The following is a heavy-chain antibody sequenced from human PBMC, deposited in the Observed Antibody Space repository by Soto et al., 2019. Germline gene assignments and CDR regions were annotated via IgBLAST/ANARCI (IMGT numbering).Heavy chain of an antibody. CDR3: ARGILKPDGTRSDP. D-gene: IGHD3-16*01. CDR1: GGSISSGGYY. J-gene: IGHJ5*02. Sequence: PSETLSLTCTVSGGSISSGGYYWSWIRQHPGKGLEWIGYIYYSGSTYYNPSLKSRVTISVDTSKNHFSLKLSSVTAADTAVYYCARGILKPDGTRSDPWDEGTLFTVSS. V-gene: IGHV4-31*03. CDR2: IYYSGST.